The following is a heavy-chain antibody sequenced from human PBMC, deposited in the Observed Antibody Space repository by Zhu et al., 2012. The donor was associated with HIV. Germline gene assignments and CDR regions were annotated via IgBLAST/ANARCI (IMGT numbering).Heavy chain of an antibody. Sequence: EVQLVESGGGLVQPGRSLRLSCAASGFSFDDYAMHWVRQAPGKGLEWVSSISWNSGSIGHADSVKGRFTISRDNAKNSLYLQMNSLRAEDMALYYCAKARRAAGTSGFDYWGQGTLVTVSS. D-gene: IGHD6-19*01. J-gene: IGHJ4*02. CDR1: GFSFDDYA. V-gene: IGHV3-9*03. CDR3: AKARRAAGTSGFDY. CDR2: ISWNSGSI.